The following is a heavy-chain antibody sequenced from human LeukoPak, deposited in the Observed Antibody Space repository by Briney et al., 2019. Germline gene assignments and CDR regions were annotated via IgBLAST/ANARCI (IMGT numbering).Heavy chain of an antibody. J-gene: IGHJ3*02. CDR3: ARDKNSGECVSNSCYGVWPLDI. CDR1: GGTFSINA. Sequence: ASVKVSCKASGGTFSINAITWVRQAPGQGLEWMGGIIPMSETPKYTQKFQGRVTITTDESTNTAYMELSSLRSEDTAVYYCARDKNSGECVSNSCYGVWPLDIWGQGTVVTVSS. V-gene: IGHV1-69*05. D-gene: IGHD2-2*01. CDR2: IIPMSETP.